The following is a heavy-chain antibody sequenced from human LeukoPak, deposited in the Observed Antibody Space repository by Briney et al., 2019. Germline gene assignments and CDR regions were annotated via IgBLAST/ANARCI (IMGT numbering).Heavy chain of an antibody. V-gene: IGHV4-61*02. D-gene: IGHD2-2*01. CDR1: GGSISSGSYY. CDR2: IYTSGST. Sequence: SETLSLTCTVSGGSISSGSYYWSWIRQPAGKGLEWIGRIYTSGSTNYNPSRKSRVTISVDTSKNQFSLKLSSVTAADTAVYYCARGYCSSTSCYWDNWFDPWGQGTLVTVSS. J-gene: IGHJ5*02. CDR3: ARGYCSSTSCYWDNWFDP.